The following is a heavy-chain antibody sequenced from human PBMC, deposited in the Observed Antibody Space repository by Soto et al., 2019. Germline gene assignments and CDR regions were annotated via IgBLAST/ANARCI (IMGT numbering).Heavy chain of an antibody. Sequence: PSETLSLTRTVSSGSISGGGFFWSWFLQSTRRRLEWLGFIYAYGISYFDSSLKSRANISLDTSKNKFSLKISSVTVADTAVYYCARDGRTSDYYLDSWGQGTPVTDSA. D-gene: IGHD3-9*01. CDR2: IYAYGIS. CDR1: SGSISGGGFF. V-gene: IGHV4-31*03. CDR3: ARDGRTSDYYLDS. J-gene: IGHJ4*02.